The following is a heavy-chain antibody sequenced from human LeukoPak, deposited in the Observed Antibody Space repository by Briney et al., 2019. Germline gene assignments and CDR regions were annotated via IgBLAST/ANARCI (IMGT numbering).Heavy chain of an antibody. Sequence: SETPSLTCTVSGGSISSSSYYWGWIRQPPGKGLEWIGSIYYSGSTYYNPSLKSRVTISVDTSKNQFSLKLSSVTAADTAVYYCAKTTTVTTWYFDLWGRGTLVTVSS. CDR1: GGSISSSSYY. CDR2: IYYSGST. CDR3: AKTTTVTTWYFDL. D-gene: IGHD4-11*01. V-gene: IGHV4-39*05. J-gene: IGHJ2*01.